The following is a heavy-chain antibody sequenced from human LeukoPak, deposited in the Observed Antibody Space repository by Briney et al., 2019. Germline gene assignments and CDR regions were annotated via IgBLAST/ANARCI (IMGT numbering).Heavy chain of an antibody. Sequence: GESLKISCKGSGYSFTSYWIGWVRQMPGKGLEWMGIIYPGDSDTRYSPSFQGQVTISADKSISTAYLQWSSLKASDTAMYYCARGDDTSYYDFWSGYLIGLLDYWGQGTLVTVSS. V-gene: IGHV5-51*01. CDR1: GYSFTSYW. CDR2: IYPGDSDT. CDR3: ARGDDTSYYDFWSGYLIGLLDY. D-gene: IGHD3-3*01. J-gene: IGHJ4*02.